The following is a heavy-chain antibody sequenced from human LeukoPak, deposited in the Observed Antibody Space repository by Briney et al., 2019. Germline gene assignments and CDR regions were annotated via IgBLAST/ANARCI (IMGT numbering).Heavy chain of an antibody. CDR3: ARGCSGGSCYSKAAGIDY. V-gene: IGHV1-69*13. CDR2: IIPIFGTA. D-gene: IGHD2-15*01. Sequence: SVKVSCKASGGTFSSYAISWLRQAPGQGLEWMGGIIPIFGTANYAQKFQGRVTITADESTSTAYMELSSLRSEDTAVYYCARGCSGGSCYSKAAGIDYWGQGTLVTVSS. J-gene: IGHJ4*02. CDR1: GGTFSSYA.